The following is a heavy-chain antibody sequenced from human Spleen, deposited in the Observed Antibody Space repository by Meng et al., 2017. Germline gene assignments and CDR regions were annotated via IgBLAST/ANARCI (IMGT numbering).Heavy chain of an antibody. D-gene: IGHD4-17*01. CDR3: ARDGTVTTDY. Sequence: GESLKISCVVSGFTFSSYWMHWVRQAPGKGLVWVARINTDGRSTSYADSVKGRLTISRDNAKNTLYLQMNSLRAEDTAVYYCARDGTVTTDYWGQGTLVTVSS. CDR2: INTDGRST. J-gene: IGHJ4*02. V-gene: IGHV3-74*01. CDR1: GFTFSSYW.